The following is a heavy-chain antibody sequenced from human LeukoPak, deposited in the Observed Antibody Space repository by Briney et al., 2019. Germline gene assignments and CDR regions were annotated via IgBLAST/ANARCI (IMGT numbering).Heavy chain of an antibody. CDR3: ATNMVAAHFDY. V-gene: IGHV1-3*01. CDR2: INAGNGNT. J-gene: IGHJ4*02. Sequence: ASVKVSCKASGYTFTSYGISWVRQAPGQGLEWMGWINAGNGNTKYSQKFQGRVTITRDTSASTAYMELSSLRSEDTAVYYCATNMVAAHFDYWGQGTLVTVSS. D-gene: IGHD2-15*01. CDR1: GYTFTSYG.